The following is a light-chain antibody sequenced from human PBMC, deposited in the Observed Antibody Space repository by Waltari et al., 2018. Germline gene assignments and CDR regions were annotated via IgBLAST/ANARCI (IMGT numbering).Light chain of an antibody. V-gene: IGLV1-44*01. CDR1: ASTLGNNP. CDR3: AAWDDSLNGRWV. J-gene: IGLJ3*02. Sequence: QSVLTQPPSVSGTPGQRVTISCSGSASTLGNNPVTWYQQFPGKAPKLLIYRSDQRPSGAPDRFSGSKSGTSASLAISGLQSEDEADYYCAAWDDSLNGRWVFGGGTKVTVL. CDR2: RSD.